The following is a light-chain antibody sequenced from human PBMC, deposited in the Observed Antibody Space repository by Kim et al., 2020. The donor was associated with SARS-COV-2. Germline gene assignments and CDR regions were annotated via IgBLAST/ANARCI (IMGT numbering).Light chain of an antibody. Sequence: SPGERATLSCRASQSVSNNYLSGYQHKPGQAPRLLIYGASSRATGIPDSFSGSGSGTDFTLSISRMEPEDSAVYYCQQYGSSPPYTFGQGTKLEI. CDR3: QQYGSSPPYT. CDR2: GAS. CDR1: QSVSNNY. V-gene: IGKV3-20*01. J-gene: IGKJ2*01.